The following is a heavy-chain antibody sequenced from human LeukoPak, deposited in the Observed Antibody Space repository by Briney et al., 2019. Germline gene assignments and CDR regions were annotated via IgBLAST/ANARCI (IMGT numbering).Heavy chain of an antibody. D-gene: IGHD1-26*01. V-gene: IGHV1-2*02. Sequence: GASVKVSCKASGYTFTGYYMHWVRQAPGQGLEWMGWINPNSGGTSYAQKFQGRVTMTRDTSISTAYMELSRLRSDDTAVYYCSRGGSYYFKYYFDYWGQGTLVTVSS. J-gene: IGHJ4*02. CDR2: INPNSGGT. CDR1: GYTFTGYY. CDR3: SRGGSYYFKYYFDY.